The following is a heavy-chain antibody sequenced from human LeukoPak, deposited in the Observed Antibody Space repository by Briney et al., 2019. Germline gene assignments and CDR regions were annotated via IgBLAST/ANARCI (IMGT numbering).Heavy chain of an antibody. J-gene: IGHJ5*02. CDR1: GFTFSSYA. D-gene: IGHD3-9*01. Sequence: GGSPRLSCAASGFTFSSYAMSWVRRAPGKGLERVSALSGSGGSTYYADSVKGRFTISRDNSKNTLYLQMNSLRAEDTAVYYFTQKTAYDILTGYYDNWFDPWGQGTLVTVSS. CDR2: LSGSGGST. CDR3: TQKTAYDILTGYYDNWFDP. V-gene: IGHV3-23*01.